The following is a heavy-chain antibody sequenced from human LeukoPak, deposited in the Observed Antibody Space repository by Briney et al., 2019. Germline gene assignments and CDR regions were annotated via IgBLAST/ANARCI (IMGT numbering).Heavy chain of an antibody. CDR1: GFTFSSYS. V-gene: IGHV3-21*01. CDR3: AREASDAFDI. CDR2: ISSSSSYI. J-gene: IGHJ3*02. Sequence: PGGSLRLSCAASGFTFSSYSMNWVRQAPGKGLEWVSSISSSSSYIYYADSVKGRFTISRDNSKNTLFLQMNSLRAEDTAVYYCAREASDAFDIWGQGTVVTVSS.